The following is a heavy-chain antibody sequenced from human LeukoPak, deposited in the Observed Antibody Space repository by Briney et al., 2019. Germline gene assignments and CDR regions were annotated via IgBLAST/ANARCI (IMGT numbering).Heavy chain of an antibody. D-gene: IGHD3-10*01. Sequence: ASETLSLTCTVSGGSISSSSYYWGWIRQPPGKGLEWIGSIYYSGSTYYNPSLKSRVTISVDTSKNQFSLKLSSVTAADTAVYYCARVVRGVIITNWFDPWGQGTQVTVSS. V-gene: IGHV4-39*07. CDR3: ARVVRGVIITNWFDP. CDR1: GGSISSSSYY. J-gene: IGHJ5*02. CDR2: IYYSGST.